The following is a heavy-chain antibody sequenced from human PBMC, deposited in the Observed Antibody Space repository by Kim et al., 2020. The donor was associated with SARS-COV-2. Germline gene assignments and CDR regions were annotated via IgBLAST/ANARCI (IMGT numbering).Heavy chain of an antibody. V-gene: IGHV4-59*01. CDR2: ST. J-gene: IGHJ4*02. CDR3: ARSRLDAFDY. D-gene: IGHD3-22*01. Sequence: STHYTPPLKSRDTISVDTSKNPFSLKLSSVTAADTAVYYCARSRLDAFDYWGQGTLVTVSS.